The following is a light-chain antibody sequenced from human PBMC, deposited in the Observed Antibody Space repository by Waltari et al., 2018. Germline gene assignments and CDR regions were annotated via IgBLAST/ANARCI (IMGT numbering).Light chain of an antibody. CDR1: TSNIGAGYD. J-gene: IGLJ2*01. CDR2: AKR. Sequence: QSVLTQPPSVSGAPGQTVTISCSGSTSNIGAGYDVHWYQHVPGRATRLLLYAKRDRPSGVPDRFSGSPSGTSASLAVTGLQAEDEADYYCQSYDSSLGRSVFGGGTKLTVL. V-gene: IGLV1-40*01. CDR3: QSYDSSLGRSV.